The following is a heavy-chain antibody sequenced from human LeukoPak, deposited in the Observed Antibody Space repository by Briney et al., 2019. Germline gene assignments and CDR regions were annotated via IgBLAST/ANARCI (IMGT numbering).Heavy chain of an antibody. Sequence: PSETLSLTCAVYGGSFSGYYWSWIRQPPGKGLEWIGEINHSGSTNYNPSLNSRVTISVDTSKNQFSLKLSSVTAADTAVYYCAREAARGGGYYYYYYMDVWGKGTTVTVSS. CDR2: INHSGST. V-gene: IGHV4-34*01. J-gene: IGHJ6*03. CDR3: AREAARGGGYYYYYYMDV. CDR1: GGSFSGYY. D-gene: IGHD6-6*01.